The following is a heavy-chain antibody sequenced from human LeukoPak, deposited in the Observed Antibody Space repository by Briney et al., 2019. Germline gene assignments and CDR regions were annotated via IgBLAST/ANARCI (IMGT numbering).Heavy chain of an antibody. V-gene: IGHV3-48*04. D-gene: IGHD5-24*01. CDR3: ARALNRDGYNLFDY. Sequence: GGSLRLSCAASVFTFSSYSMNWVREAPGKGLEWGSYISSSSSTIYYADSVKGRFTISRDNAKNSLYLQMNSLRAEDTAVYYCARALNRDGYNLFDYWAREPWSPSPQ. CDR2: ISSSSSTI. CDR1: VFTFSSYS. J-gene: IGHJ4*02.